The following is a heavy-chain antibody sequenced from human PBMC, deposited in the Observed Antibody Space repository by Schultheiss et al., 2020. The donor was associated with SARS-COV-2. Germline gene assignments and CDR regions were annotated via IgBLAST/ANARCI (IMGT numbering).Heavy chain of an antibody. V-gene: IGHV1-8*01. D-gene: IGHD3-10*01. CDR1: GYTFTSYD. CDR3: ARDQMSYGSGSYYPPPGDY. Sequence: GESLKISCKASGYTFTSYDINWVRQATGQGLEWMGWMNPNSGNTGYAQKFQGRVTMTRDTSTSTVYMELSSLRSEDTAVYYCARDQMSYGSGSYYPPPGDYWGQGTLVTVSS. J-gene: IGHJ4*02. CDR2: MNPNSGNT.